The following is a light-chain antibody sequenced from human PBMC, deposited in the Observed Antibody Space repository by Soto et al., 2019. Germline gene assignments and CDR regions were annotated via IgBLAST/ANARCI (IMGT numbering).Light chain of an antibody. V-gene: IGLV2-14*01. Sequence: ALTQPASVSGSPGQSITISCTGTSSDVGGYNYVSWYQQHPGKAPKLMIYEVSNRPSGVSNRFSGSKSGNTASLTISGLQAVEEADYYCTSYTSISLYVFATGTKVTVL. CDR1: SSDVGGYNY. J-gene: IGLJ1*01. CDR2: EVS. CDR3: TSYTSISLYV.